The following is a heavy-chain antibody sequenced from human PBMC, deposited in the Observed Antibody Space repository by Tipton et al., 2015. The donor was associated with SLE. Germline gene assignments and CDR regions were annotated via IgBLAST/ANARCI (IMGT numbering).Heavy chain of an antibody. V-gene: IGHV4-61*09. Sequence: TLSPTCTVSGGSISSGSYYWSWIRQPAGKGLEWIGYIYTSGSTNYNPSLKSRVTISVDTSKNQFSLKLSSVTAADTAVYYCARGSGYDLWGQGTLVTVSS. J-gene: IGHJ4*02. D-gene: IGHD5-12*01. CDR3: ARGSGYDL. CDR1: GGSISSGSYY. CDR2: IYTSGST.